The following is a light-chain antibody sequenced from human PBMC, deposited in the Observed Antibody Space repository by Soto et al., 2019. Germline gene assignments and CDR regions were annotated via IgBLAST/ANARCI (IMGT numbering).Light chain of an antibody. Sequence: QMTLSPGSRAPSVGERGTITCRASRSISDWLAWYQQKPGKAPELLIFDASNLKSGVSARFSGSGSGTEFTLTISRLQPEDVAPYYCLHYSSQSWTFGQGTKVDIK. CDR3: LHYSSQSWT. CDR1: RSISDW. V-gene: IGKV1-5*01. J-gene: IGKJ1*01. CDR2: DAS.